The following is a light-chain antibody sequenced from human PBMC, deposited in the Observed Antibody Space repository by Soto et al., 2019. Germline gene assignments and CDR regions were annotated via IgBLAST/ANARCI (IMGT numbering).Light chain of an antibody. Sequence: QSVLTQPPSASGSPGQSVTISCTGTSSDVGSYNSVSRYQLHLGKAPKLMIYEVTNRPSGVPDRFSGSKSGNTASLTVSGLQAEDEANYYCSSYAGSNNLVFGGGTKLTVL. J-gene: IGLJ2*01. V-gene: IGLV2-8*01. CDR3: SSYAGSNNLV. CDR2: EVT. CDR1: SSDVGSYNS.